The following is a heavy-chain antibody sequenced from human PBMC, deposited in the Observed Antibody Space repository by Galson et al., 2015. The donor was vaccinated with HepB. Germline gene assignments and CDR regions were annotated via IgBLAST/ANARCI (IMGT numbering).Heavy chain of an antibody. CDR3: AKGGAAVSTGPWGY. CDR2: ISYDGSNK. D-gene: IGHD4-17*01. CDR1: GFTFSSYA. V-gene: IGHV3-30*04. Sequence: SLRLSCAASGFTFSSYAMHWVRQAPGKGLEWVAVISYDGSNKYYADSVKGRFTISRDNSKNTLYLQMNSLRAEDTAVYYCAKGGAAVSTGPWGYWGQGALVTVSS. J-gene: IGHJ4*02.